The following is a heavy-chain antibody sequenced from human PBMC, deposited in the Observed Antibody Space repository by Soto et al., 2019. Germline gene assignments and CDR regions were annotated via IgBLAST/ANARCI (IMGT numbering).Heavy chain of an antibody. V-gene: IGHV3-23*01. CDR1: GFTLSRYA. CDR2: ISSSGDGT. D-gene: IGHD1-26*01. CDR3: AKDLRGSTSTARIDY. Sequence: SLRLSCAASGFTLSRYAMSWVRQAPGKGLEWVSSISSSGDGTYYADSVKGRFTISRYNSKNTLYLQMNSLRAEDTAIYYCAKDLRGSTSTARIDYWGQGTLVTVSS. J-gene: IGHJ4*02.